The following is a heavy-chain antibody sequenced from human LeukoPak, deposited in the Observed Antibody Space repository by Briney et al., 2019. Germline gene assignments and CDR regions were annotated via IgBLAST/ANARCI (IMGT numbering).Heavy chain of an antibody. J-gene: IGHJ3*02. CDR1: GFTFSSYS. CDR2: ISSSSSYI. V-gene: IGHV3-21*03. CDR3: TTDGYNYDAFDI. Sequence: GGSLRLSCAASGFTFSSYSMNWVRQAPGKGLEWVSPISSSSSYIYYADSVKGRFTISRDNAKNSLYLQMNSLKTEDTAVYYCTTDGYNYDAFDIWGQGTMVTVSS. D-gene: IGHD5-24*01.